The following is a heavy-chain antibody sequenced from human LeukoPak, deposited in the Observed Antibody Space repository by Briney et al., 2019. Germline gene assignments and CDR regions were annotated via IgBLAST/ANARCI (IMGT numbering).Heavy chain of an antibody. Sequence: GESLKISCKAYGYSFTTHWIAWVRQMPGKGLECMGIIYPGDSDTRYSPSFQGQVTISADKSLNTVYLQWNTLKVADTAIYYCAREGQYSGGGCYSGDNWFDPWGQGTLVTVSS. CDR2: IYPGDSDT. CDR3: AREGQYSGGGCYSGDNWFDP. CDR1: GYSFTTHW. J-gene: IGHJ5*02. D-gene: IGHD2-21*02. V-gene: IGHV5-51*01.